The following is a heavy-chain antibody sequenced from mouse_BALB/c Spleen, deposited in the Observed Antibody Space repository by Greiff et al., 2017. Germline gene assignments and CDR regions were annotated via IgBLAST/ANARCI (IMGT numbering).Heavy chain of an antibody. Sequence: VQLKESGPGLVKPSQSLSLTCTVTGYSITSDYAWNWIRQFPGNKLEWMGYISYSGSTSYNPSLKSRISITRDTSKNHFFLQLNSVTTEDTATYYCARGYGSSYGFAYWGQGTLVTVSA. V-gene: IGHV3-2*02. CDR3: ARGYGSSYGFAY. CDR2: ISYSGST. CDR1: GYSITSDYA. J-gene: IGHJ3*01. D-gene: IGHD1-1*01.